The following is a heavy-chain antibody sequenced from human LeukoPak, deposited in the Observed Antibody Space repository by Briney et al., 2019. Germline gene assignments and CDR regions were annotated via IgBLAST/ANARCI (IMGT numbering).Heavy chain of an antibody. CDR1: GGSISSFY. CDR3: ARAYNDFRSGYYTRGFYYMDV. D-gene: IGHD3-3*01. J-gene: IGHJ6*03. Sequence: PSETLSLTCSVSGGSISSFYWSWIRQSPGQGLEWIGYISYSGSANYNPSLKSRVTMSVDTSRTEFSLNLSSVTAADTAVYYCARAYNDFRSGYYTRGFYYMDVWGKGTTVIVSS. V-gene: IGHV4-59*01. CDR2: ISYSGSA.